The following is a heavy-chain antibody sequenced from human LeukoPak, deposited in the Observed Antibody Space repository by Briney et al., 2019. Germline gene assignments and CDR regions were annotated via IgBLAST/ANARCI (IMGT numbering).Heavy chain of an antibody. CDR1: GFTFDDYA. D-gene: IGHD6-19*01. CDR3: AKDPESVAVAGTGDY. Sequence: GGSLRLSCAASGFTFDDYAMHWARRAPGKGLEWVSLISGDGGSTYYADSVKGRFTISRDNSKNSLYLQMNSLRTEDTALYYCAKDPESVAVAGTGDYWGQGTLVTVSS. J-gene: IGHJ4*02. V-gene: IGHV3-43*02. CDR2: ISGDGGST.